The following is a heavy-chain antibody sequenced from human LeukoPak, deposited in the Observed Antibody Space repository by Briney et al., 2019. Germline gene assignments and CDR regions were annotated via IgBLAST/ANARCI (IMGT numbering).Heavy chain of an antibody. CDR1: GDSVSSNSAA. CDR2: RYYRSKWYN. CDR3: ARDGYSYGRWFYDY. D-gene: IGHD5-18*01. V-gene: IGHV6-1*01. J-gene: IGHJ4*02. Sequence: SRTLSLTCAISGDSVSSNSAAWNWIRQSPSKGLEWLGRRYYRSKWYNDYAVSVKSRITINPDTSKNQFSLQLNSVTPEDTAVYYCARDGYSYGRWFYDYWGQGTLVTVSS.